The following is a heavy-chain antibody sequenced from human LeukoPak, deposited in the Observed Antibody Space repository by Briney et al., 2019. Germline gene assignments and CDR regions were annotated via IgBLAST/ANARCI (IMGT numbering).Heavy chain of an antibody. V-gene: IGHV3-23*01. J-gene: IGHJ4*02. CDR3: AKDMRASY. D-gene: IGHD2-2*01. Sequence: GGSLRLSCAASGFTFSGSAMSWVRQAPGKGLEWVSAISVSGSTTYYVDSVKGRFTISRDNSKNTLYLQMNSLRVEDTAVYYCAKDMRASYWGQGTLVPVSS. CDR2: ISVSGSTT. CDR1: GFTFSGSA.